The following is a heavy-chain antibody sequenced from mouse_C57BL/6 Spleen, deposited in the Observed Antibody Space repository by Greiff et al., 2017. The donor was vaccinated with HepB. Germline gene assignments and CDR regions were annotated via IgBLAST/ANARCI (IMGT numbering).Heavy chain of an antibody. CDR1: GYTFTSYW. CDR2: IHPNSGST. D-gene: IGHD4-1*01. J-gene: IGHJ2*01. V-gene: IGHV1-64*01. CDR3: ARSGANWDGCFDY. Sequence: QVQLQQPGAELVKPGASVKLSCKASGYTFTSYWMHWVKQRPGQGLEWIGMIHPNSGSTNYNEKFKSKATLTVDKSSSTAYMQLSSLTSEDSAVYYCARSGANWDGCFDYWGQGTTLTVSS.